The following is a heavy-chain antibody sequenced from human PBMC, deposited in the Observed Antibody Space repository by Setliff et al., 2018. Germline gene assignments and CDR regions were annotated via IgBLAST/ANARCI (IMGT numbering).Heavy chain of an antibody. D-gene: IGHD6-13*01. CDR1: GYIFTNYW. J-gene: IGHJ4*02. CDR2: IYSGDSDT. V-gene: IGHV5-51*01. CDR3: ARALASAGTVYFDY. Sequence: PGESLKISCKGSGYIFTNYWIGWVRQMPGKGLEWMGVIYSGDSDTRYSPSFQGQVTMSADKSISTAYLQWSSLKASDTAMYYCARALASAGTVYFDYWGQGTLVTVSS.